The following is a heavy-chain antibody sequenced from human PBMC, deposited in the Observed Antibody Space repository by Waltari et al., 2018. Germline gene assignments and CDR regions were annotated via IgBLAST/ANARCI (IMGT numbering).Heavy chain of an antibody. CDR1: GFPFSGAS. CDR3: AGPT. CDR2: ISASGISI. V-gene: IGHV3-48*01. Sequence: EAHLAESGGTLVQHGGSLRLSCVACGFPFSGASMNCVRQAPGKGLEWVAYISASGISIHYAASVKGRFTISRDNARNTLFLQMNNLRVDDTAVYYCAGPTWGQGTLVTVSS. J-gene: IGHJ1*01.